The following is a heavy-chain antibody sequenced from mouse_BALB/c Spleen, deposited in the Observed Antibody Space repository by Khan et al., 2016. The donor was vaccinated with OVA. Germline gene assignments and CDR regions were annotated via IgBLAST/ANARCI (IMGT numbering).Heavy chain of an antibody. J-gene: IGHJ3*01. CDR1: GYTFTDCT. D-gene: IGHD2-1*01. CDR2: ISTYYGHA. Sequence: VKLQESGAELVRPGVSVKISCKGSGYTFTDCTMHWVRQSHAMSLEWIGVISTYYGHATYNQEFKDKATLTVDKSSSTAYMELARLTAEDSAIYYCTRGGGVTRFAYWGQGTLVTVSA. CDR3: TRGGGVTRFAY. V-gene: IGHV1S137*01.